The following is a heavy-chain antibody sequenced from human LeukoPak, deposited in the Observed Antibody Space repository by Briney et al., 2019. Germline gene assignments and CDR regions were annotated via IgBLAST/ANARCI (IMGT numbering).Heavy chain of an antibody. J-gene: IGHJ3*02. CDR2: MNPNSGNT. V-gene: IGHV1-8*01. D-gene: IGHD3-22*01. CDR1: GYTFTSYD. CDR3: ARARGRRITMIVVVKGNDAFDI. Sequence: ASVKVSCKASGYTFTSYDINWVRQATGQGLEWMGWMNPNSGNTGYAQKFQGRVTMTRNTSISTAYMELSSLRSEDTAVYYCARARGRRITMIVVVKGNDAFDIWGQGTMVTVSS.